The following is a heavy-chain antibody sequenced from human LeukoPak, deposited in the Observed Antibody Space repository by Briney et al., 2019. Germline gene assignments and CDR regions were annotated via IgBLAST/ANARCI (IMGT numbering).Heavy chain of an antibody. CDR2: INPNSGGT. Sequence: ASVKVSCKASGYTFTGYYMHWVRQAPGQGLEWMGWINPNSGGTNYAQKFQGRVTMTRDTSTSTVYMELSSLRSEDTAVYYCAREIGFGEPPLRYWGQGTLVTVSS. J-gene: IGHJ4*02. D-gene: IGHD3-10*01. CDR3: AREIGFGEPPLRY. CDR1: GYTFTGYY. V-gene: IGHV1-2*02.